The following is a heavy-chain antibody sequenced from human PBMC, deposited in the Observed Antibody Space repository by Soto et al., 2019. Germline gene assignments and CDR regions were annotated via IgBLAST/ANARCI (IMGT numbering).Heavy chain of an antibody. CDR1: GYTFTSYA. CDR2: INAGNGNT. CDR3: ARGRGYSYGSRYFDL. V-gene: IGHV1-3*01. J-gene: IGHJ2*01. D-gene: IGHD5-18*01. Sequence: QVQLVQSGAEVKKPGASVKVSCKASGYTFTSYAMHWVRQAPGQRLEWMGWINAGNGNTKYSQKFQGRVTITRDTSASKAYMELSSLRSEDTAVYYCARGRGYSYGSRYFDLWGRGTLVTVSS.